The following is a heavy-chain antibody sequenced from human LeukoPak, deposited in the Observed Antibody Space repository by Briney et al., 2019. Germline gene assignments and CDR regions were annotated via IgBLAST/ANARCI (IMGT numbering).Heavy chain of an antibody. CDR2: ISSNGGST. CDR3: AKSGSYYIEPYYFDY. J-gene: IGHJ4*02. D-gene: IGHD3-10*01. CDR1: GFTFSRYA. Sequence: PGGSLRLPCSASGFTFSRYAMHWVRQAPGKGLEYVSGISSNGGSTYYADSVKGRFTISRDNSKNTLYLQMSSLRVEDTAVYYCAKSGSYYIEPYYFDYWGQGTLVTVSS. V-gene: IGHV3-64D*06.